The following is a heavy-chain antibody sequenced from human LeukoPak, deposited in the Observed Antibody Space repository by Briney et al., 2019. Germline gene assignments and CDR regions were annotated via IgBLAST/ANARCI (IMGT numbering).Heavy chain of an antibody. CDR3: VHDYDYYMDV. J-gene: IGHJ6*03. Sequence: SGPTLVNPTQTLTLTCTFSGFSLSTRGVGVGWIRLPPGEALEWLALIYWNDDKRYSPSLKSRLTITKDTSKNQVVLTMTNMDPVDTATYYCVHDYDYYMDVWGKGTTVTVSS. V-gene: IGHV2-5*01. CDR2: IYWNDDK. CDR1: GFSLSTRGVG.